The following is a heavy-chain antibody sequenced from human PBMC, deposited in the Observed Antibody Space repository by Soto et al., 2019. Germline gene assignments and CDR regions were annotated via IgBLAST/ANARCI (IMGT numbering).Heavy chain of an antibody. V-gene: IGHV1-18*01. Sequence: QVQLVQSGAEVKKPGASVKVSCKASGYTFTSYGISWVRQAPGQGLEWMGWISAYNGNTNYAQKLQGRVTMTTDTSTSTAYMELRSLRSDDTAVYYYARVGCLTPLYGSGSRRIDYYYYSMDVWGQGTTVTVSS. CDR3: ARVGCLTPLYGSGSRRIDYYYYSMDV. D-gene: IGHD3-10*01. J-gene: IGHJ6*02. CDR2: ISAYNGNT. CDR1: GYTFTSYG.